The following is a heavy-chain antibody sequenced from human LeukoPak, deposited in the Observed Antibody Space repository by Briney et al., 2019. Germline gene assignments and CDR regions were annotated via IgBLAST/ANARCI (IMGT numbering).Heavy chain of an antibody. V-gene: IGHV1-18*01. D-gene: IGHD4-11*01. CDR1: GYTFTSYG. CDR2: ISDYNGNT. J-gene: IGHJ5*02. Sequence: ASVKVSCKASGYTFTSYGISWVRQAPGQGLEWMGWISDYNGNTNYAQKLQGRVTMTTDTSTSTAYTGLRSLRSDDTAVYYCARDLYRDSLPVSWFDPWGQGTLVTVSS. CDR3: ARDLYRDSLPVSWFDP.